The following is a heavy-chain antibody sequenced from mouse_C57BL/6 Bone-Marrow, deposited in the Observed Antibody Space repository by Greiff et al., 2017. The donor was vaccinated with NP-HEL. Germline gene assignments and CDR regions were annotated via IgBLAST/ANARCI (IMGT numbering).Heavy chain of an antibody. CDR3: ARPLGSSPYYFDY. Sequence: VQLQESGAELVRPGTSVKVSCKASGYAFTNYLIEWVKQRPGQGLEWIGVINPGSGGTNYNEKFKGKATLTADKSSSTAYMQLSSLTSEDSAVYFCARPLGSSPYYFDYWGQGTTLTVSS. V-gene: IGHV1-54*01. D-gene: IGHD1-1*01. CDR1: GYAFTNYL. J-gene: IGHJ2*01. CDR2: INPGSGGT.